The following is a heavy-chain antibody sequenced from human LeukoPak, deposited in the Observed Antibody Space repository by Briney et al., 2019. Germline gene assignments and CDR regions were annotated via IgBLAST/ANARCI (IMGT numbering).Heavy chain of an antibody. V-gene: IGHV3-23*01. D-gene: IGHD3-22*01. CDR1: GFTFSDYY. J-gene: IGHJ4*02. Sequence: GGSLRLSCAASGFTFSDYYMSWVRQAPGKGLEWVSAISGSGGSTYYADSVKGRFTISRDNSKNTLYLQMNSLRAEDTAVYYCAKDRRYYYDSSGYYGEFDYWGQGTLVTVSS. CDR3: AKDRRYYYDSSGYYGEFDY. CDR2: ISGSGGST.